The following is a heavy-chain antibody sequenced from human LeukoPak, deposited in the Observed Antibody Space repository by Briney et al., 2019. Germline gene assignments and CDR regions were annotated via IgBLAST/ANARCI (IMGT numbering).Heavy chain of an antibody. CDR1: GFTFSTYA. Sequence: GGSLRLSCAASGFTFSTYAMSWVRQAPGKGLEWVSLIGGSDGRTRYADSVKGRFTISRDNSKNTLYLEMNSLRAEDTAVYYCAKDSSSYDWGYMDVWGKGTTVTIPS. CDR3: AKDSSSYDWGYMDV. CDR2: IGGSDGRT. D-gene: IGHD3-22*01. J-gene: IGHJ6*03. V-gene: IGHV3-23*01.